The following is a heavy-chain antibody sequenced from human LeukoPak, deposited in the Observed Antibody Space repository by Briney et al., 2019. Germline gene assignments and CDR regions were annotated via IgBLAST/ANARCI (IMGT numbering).Heavy chain of an antibody. D-gene: IGHD5-18*01. CDR2: INWNGGST. J-gene: IGHJ6*03. CDR1: GFTFDDYG. Sequence: GGSLRLSCAASGFTFDDYGMSWVRQAPGKGLEWVSGINWNGGSTGYADSVKGRFTISRDNAKNSLYLQMNSLRAEDTAVYYCAKDLTRDSYAPYYMDVWGKGTTVTISS. V-gene: IGHV3-20*04. CDR3: AKDLTRDSYAPYYMDV.